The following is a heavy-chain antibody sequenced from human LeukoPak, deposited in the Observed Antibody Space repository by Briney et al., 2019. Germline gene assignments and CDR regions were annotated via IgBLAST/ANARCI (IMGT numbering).Heavy chain of an antibody. CDR2: ISGTGGST. V-gene: IGHV3-23*01. J-gene: IGHJ4*02. CDR1: GFTFSNYD. Sequence: PGGSLRLSCAVSGFTFSNYDMSWVRQAPGKGLEWVSGISGTGGSTYNADSVKGRFTVSRDKSKNTLYLQMNSLRAEDTAVYYCARAPGLLTVDYWGQGTLVTVSS. D-gene: IGHD2-15*01. CDR3: ARAPGLLTVDY.